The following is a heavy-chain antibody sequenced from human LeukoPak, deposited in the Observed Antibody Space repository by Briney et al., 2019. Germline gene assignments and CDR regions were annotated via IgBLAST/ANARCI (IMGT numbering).Heavy chain of an antibody. V-gene: IGHV3-30*04. CDR2: ISKDGINK. D-gene: IGHD3-16*01. CDR1: GFTFSPFS. CDR3: ARDPNRLGGYHFDS. J-gene: IGHJ4*02. Sequence: GGSLRLSCAASGFTFSPFSFHWVRQAPGKGLAWVALISKDGINKYYADSVKGRFTISRDNSKNTLYLQMNSLRPEDTAVYFCARDPNRLGGYHFDSWGPGTLVTVST.